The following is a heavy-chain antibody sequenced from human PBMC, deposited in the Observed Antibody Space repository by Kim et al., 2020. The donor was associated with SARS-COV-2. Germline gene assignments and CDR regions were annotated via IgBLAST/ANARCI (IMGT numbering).Heavy chain of an antibody. J-gene: IGHJ4*02. CDR2: IYSGGST. CDR3: AITSYGSGSYSGY. V-gene: IGHV3-53*01. Sequence: GGSLRLSCAASGFTVSSNYMTWVRQAPGKGLEWVAGIYSGGSTYYADCVKGGLTISRDNSKNTMYLQMNSLRAEDTAVYYCAITSYGSGSYSGYWGQGTLVTISS. D-gene: IGHD3-10*01. CDR1: GFTVSSNY.